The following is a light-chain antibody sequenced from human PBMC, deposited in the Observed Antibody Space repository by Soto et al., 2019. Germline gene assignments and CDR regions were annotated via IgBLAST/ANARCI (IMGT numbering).Light chain of an antibody. CDR3: NSYTSSSTDV. Sequence: QSALTQPASVSGSPGQSITISCTGTSSDVGGFNYVSWYQQHPGKAPKLMIYDVTNRPSGVSYRFSGSKSGNTASLTISALQAEDEADYYCNSYTSSSTDVFGTGTKVTVL. CDR2: DVT. CDR1: SSDVGGFNY. J-gene: IGLJ1*01. V-gene: IGLV2-14*03.